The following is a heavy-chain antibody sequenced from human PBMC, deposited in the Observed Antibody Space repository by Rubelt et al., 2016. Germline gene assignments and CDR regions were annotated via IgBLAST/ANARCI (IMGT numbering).Heavy chain of an antibody. V-gene: IGHV3-43*01. D-gene: IGHD3-3*01. J-gene: IGHJ6*02. CDR2: ISWDEST. CDR1: GFTFHDYT. Sequence: EVQLVESGGVVVQPGGSLRLSCAASGFTFHDYTLHWVRQAPGKGLEWVSLISWDESTYYADSVKGRFTSSRDNSKDSLYLQMNSLRTEDTALYYRARPYWSGSPGDGLDVWGQGTTVTVSS. CDR3: ARPYWSGSPGDGLDV.